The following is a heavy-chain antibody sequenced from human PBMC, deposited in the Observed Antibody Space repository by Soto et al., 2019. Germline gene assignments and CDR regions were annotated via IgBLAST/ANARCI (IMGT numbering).Heavy chain of an antibody. CDR3: AGDARAAGYPGW. CDR1: GYTFTSYA. Sequence: QVQLVQSGAEVKKPGASVKVSCKASGYTFTSYAMHWVRQAPGQRLEWMGWINAGNGNTKYSQKFQGRVTITRDTSASTAYMELSSLRSEDTAVYYCAGDARAAGYPGWWGQGTLVTVSS. CDR2: INAGNGNT. V-gene: IGHV1-3*01. J-gene: IGHJ4*02. D-gene: IGHD6-13*01.